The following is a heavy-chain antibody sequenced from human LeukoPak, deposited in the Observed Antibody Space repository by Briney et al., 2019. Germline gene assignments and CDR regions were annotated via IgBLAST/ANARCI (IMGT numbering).Heavy chain of an antibody. CDR2: INPNSGGT. Sequence: ASVRVSCRASGYTFTVNYMYWVRQAPGQGLEWLVGINPNSGGTNYAQKFQGRVTMTRDTSISTAYMELSRLRSDDTAVYYCTRAAYCSGGSCSDWFDPWGQGTLVTVSS. V-gene: IGHV1-2*02. J-gene: IGHJ5*02. CDR1: GYTFTVNY. CDR3: TRAAYCSGGSCSDWFDP. D-gene: IGHD2-15*01.